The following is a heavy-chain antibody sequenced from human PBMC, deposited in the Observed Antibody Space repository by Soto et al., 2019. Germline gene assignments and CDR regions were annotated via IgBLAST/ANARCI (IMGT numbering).Heavy chain of an antibody. CDR3: ARQTRAPES. J-gene: IGHJ4*02. D-gene: IGHD3-10*01. CDR1: GFTFSNYW. CDR2: IKQDGTDK. V-gene: IGHV3-7*03. Sequence: EGQLVESGGGLVHPGGSMRLSCAASGFTFSNYWMTWIRTAPGKGLECVANIKQDGTDKYYVDSVKGRLTISRDNTKNSRYLQMKSLRVEDTAVYYCARQTRAPESWGQGTLVTVSS.